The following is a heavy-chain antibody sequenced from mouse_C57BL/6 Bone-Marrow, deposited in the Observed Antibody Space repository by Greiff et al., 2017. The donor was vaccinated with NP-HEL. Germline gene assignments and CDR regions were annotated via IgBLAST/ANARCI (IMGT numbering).Heavy chain of an antibody. J-gene: IGHJ3*01. CDR2: ISSGGSYT. CDR3: ARPYYDYDGWFAY. V-gene: IGHV5-6*01. Sequence: EVMLVESGGDLVKPGGSLKLSCAASGFTFSSYGMSWVRQTPDKRLEWVATISSGGSYTYYPDSVKGRFTISRDNAKNTLYLQMSSLKSEDTAMYYCARPYYDYDGWFAYWGQGTLVTVSA. CDR1: GFTFSSYG. D-gene: IGHD2-4*01.